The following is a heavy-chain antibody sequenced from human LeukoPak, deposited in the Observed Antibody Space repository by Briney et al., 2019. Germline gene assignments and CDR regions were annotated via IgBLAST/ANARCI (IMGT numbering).Heavy chain of an antibody. CDR1: GFTFSLYA. D-gene: IGHD2-2*01. CDR3: ARDTIQPGLIDD. V-gene: IGHV3-48*04. J-gene: IGHJ4*02. Sequence: RPGGSLRLSCAASGFTFSLYALNWVRQAPGKGLEWVAYINSGADDIHYAASVRGRFTISRGDATNTLYLQLSSLRAEDTAVYYCARDTIQPGLIDDWGQGTLVTVSS. CDR2: INSGADDI.